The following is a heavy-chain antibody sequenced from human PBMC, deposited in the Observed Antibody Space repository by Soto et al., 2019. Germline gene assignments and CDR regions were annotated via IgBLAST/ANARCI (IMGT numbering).Heavy chain of an antibody. CDR3: ARPDSNGWYDL. CDR2: IIPIFGTA. CDR1: GGTFSSYA. J-gene: IGHJ5*02. Sequence: SVKVSCKASGGTFSSYAISWVRQAPGQGLEWMGGIIPIFGTANYAQKFQGRVTISADKSISSAYLQWSSLKASDTAIYFCARPDSNGWYDLWGQGSLVTVSS. D-gene: IGHD3-22*01. V-gene: IGHV1-69*06.